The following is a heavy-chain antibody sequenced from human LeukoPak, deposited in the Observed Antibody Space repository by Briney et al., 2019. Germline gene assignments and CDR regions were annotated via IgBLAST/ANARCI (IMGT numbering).Heavy chain of an antibody. CDR1: GFTFNTYG. J-gene: IGHJ6*04. V-gene: IGHV3-48*04. D-gene: IGHD3-10*02. CDR3: AELGITMIGGV. Sequence: GGSLRLSCAASGFTFNTYGMNWVRRAPGKGLEWVSYISSSGSTIYYADSVKGRFTISRDNAKNSLYLQMNSLRAEDTAVYYCAELGITMIGGVWGKGTTVTISS. CDR2: ISSSGSTI.